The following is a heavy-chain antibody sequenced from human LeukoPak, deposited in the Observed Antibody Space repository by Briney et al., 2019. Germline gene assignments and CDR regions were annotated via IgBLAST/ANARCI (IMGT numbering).Heavy chain of an antibody. CDR1: GYTFTDYY. CDR3: ARRIVGALYYFVY. J-gene: IGHJ4*02. Sequence: ASVKVSCKASGYTFTDYYIHWVRQAPGQGLEWMGWINPNSGGTNYAQKFQGRVTMTRDTSISTAYMDLSRLRSDDTAVYYCARRIVGALYYFVYWGQGTLVTVSS. CDR2: INPNSGGT. V-gene: IGHV1-2*02. D-gene: IGHD1-26*01.